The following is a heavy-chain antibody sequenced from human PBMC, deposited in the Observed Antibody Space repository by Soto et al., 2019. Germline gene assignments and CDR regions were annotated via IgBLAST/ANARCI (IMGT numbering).Heavy chain of an antibody. V-gene: IGHV3-48*02. CDR1: GFTFSSYS. Sequence: GGSLRLSCAASGFTFSSYSMNWVRQAPGKGLEWVSYISSSSSTIYYADSVKGRFTISRDNAKDSLYLQMNSLRDEDTAVYYCARVFIQGVTVVAPFGYWGQGTLVTVSS. D-gene: IGHD3-22*01. CDR2: ISSSSSTI. J-gene: IGHJ4*02. CDR3: ARVFIQGVTVVAPFGY.